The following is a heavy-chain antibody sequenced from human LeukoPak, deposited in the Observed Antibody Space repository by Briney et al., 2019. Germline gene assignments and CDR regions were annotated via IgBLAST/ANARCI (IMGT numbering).Heavy chain of an antibody. J-gene: IGHJ3*01. CDR2: INADGSTA. CDR1: GFTFGNSW. CDR3: VVVVEPPDSDGFDV. V-gene: IGHV3-74*01. Sequence: GSLRLPCAASGFTFGNSWVHGARPAPGKGLVWVSLINADGSTATYADSVKGRFTISRDNARNTLSLQMNSLTIEDTAVYYCVVVVEPPDSDGFDVWGQGTMITVSS. D-gene: IGHD1-14*01.